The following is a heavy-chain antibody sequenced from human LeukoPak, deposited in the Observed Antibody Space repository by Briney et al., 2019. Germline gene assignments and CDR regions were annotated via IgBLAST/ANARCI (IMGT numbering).Heavy chain of an antibody. Sequence: GGSLRLSCAASGFTFRSYAMSWVRQAPGKGLEWVSTVTGGGGTTYYADSVKGRFTISRDNSKNTLYLQMNSLRAEDTATYYCAKPRAMTTGVGRYFDLWGRGTLVTVSS. J-gene: IGHJ2*01. D-gene: IGHD1-1*01. V-gene: IGHV3-23*01. CDR2: VTGGGGTT. CDR1: GFTFRSYA. CDR3: AKPRAMTTGVGRYFDL.